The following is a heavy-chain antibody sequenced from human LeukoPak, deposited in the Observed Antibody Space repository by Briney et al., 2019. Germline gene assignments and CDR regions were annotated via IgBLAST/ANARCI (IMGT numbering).Heavy chain of an antibody. J-gene: IGHJ4*02. CDR2: IYASGST. D-gene: IGHD3-22*01. CDR3: ARDAYYYDSSGYYPFDY. Sequence: PSETLSLTCAVYGGSFSGYYWSWIRQPAGKGLEWIGRIYASGSTNYNPSLKSRVTMSVDTSKNQFSLKLSSVTAADTAVYYCARDAYYYDSSGYYPFDYWGQGTLVTVSS. V-gene: IGHV4-4*07. CDR1: GGSFSGYY.